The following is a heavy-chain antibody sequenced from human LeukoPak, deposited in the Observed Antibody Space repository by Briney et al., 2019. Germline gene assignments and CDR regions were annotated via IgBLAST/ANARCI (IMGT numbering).Heavy chain of an antibody. D-gene: IGHD3-22*01. CDR2: IYYSGST. V-gene: IGHV4-39*07. J-gene: IGHJ4*02. CDR3: ARELRPNYYDSSGYYSFDY. CDR1: GFTFSTYS. Sequence: PGGSLRLSCAASGFTFSTYSIIWVRQPPGKGLEWIWSIYYSGSTYYNPSLKSRVTISVDTSKNQFSLKLSSVTAADTAVYYCARELRPNYYDSSGYYSFDYWGQGTLVTVSS.